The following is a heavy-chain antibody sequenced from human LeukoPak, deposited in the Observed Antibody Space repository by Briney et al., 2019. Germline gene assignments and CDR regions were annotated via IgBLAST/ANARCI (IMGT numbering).Heavy chain of an antibody. D-gene: IGHD6-6*01. CDR2: IARDGSDK. CDR1: GITLSTYG. J-gene: IGHJ4*02. CDR3: SAPFDY. V-gene: IGHV3-30*03. Sequence: GGSLRLSCGASGITLSTYGIHWVRQAPGKGLEWLTSIARDGSDKCYADAVKGRFTISRDNSKNTVYLQMDSLNFEDTGTYYCSAPFDYWGQGILVTVSS.